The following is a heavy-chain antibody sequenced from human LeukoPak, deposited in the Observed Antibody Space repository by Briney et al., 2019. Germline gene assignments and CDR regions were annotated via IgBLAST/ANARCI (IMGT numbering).Heavy chain of an antibody. V-gene: IGHV4-34*01. J-gene: IGHJ6*02. D-gene: IGHD3-10*01. CDR3: ARAGGSVFRYGMDV. CDR1: GGSFSGYY. CDR2: INHSGST. Sequence: PSETLSLTCAVYGGSFSGYYWSWIRQPPGKGLEWIGEINHSGSTNCNPSLKSRVTISVDTSKNQFSLKLSSVTAADTAVYYCARAGGSVFRYGMDVWGQGTTVTVSS.